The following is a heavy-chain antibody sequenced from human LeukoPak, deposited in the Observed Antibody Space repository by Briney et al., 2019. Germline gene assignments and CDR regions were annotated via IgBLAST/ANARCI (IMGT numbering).Heavy chain of an antibody. D-gene: IGHD1-26*01. CDR3: ARASGSYWSGRFDP. Sequence: SETLSLTCTVSGGSISSSSYYWGWIRQPPGKGLEWIGSIFYTGSTYYNPSLKSPVTISVDTSKNQFSLKLSSVTAADTAVYYCARASGSYWSGRFDPWGQGTLVTVSS. V-gene: IGHV4-39*07. CDR1: GGSISSSSYY. CDR2: IFYTGST. J-gene: IGHJ5*02.